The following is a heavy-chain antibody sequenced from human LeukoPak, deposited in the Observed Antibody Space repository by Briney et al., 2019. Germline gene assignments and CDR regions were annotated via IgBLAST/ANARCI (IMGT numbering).Heavy chain of an antibody. CDR1: GFTFSYYR. D-gene: IGHD3-10*01. J-gene: IGHJ3*02. V-gene: IGHV3-23*01. Sequence: GGSLRLSCAASGFTFSYYRMHWVRQPPGKGLEWVSAISGSGGSTYYADSVKGRVTISRDNSTNMLYLQMNSLRAEDTAVYYCAKGDLRPGDAFDIWGQGTMVTVSS. CDR2: ISGSGGST. CDR3: AKGDLRPGDAFDI.